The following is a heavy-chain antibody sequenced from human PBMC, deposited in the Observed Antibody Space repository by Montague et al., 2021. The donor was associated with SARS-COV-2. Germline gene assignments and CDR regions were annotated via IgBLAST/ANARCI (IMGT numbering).Heavy chain of an antibody. V-gene: IGHV3-48*03. D-gene: IGHD3-3*01. CDR3: ARAEMYYDFWSGYPWTFYYFDY. CDR1: GFTFSSYE. Sequence: SLRLSCAASGFTFSSYEMNWVRQAPGKGLEWVSYISSSGSTIYYADSVKGRFTISRDNAKNSLYLQMSSLRAEDTAVYYCARAEMYYDFWSGYPWTFYYFDYWGQGTLVTVSS. CDR2: ISSSGSTI. J-gene: IGHJ4*02.